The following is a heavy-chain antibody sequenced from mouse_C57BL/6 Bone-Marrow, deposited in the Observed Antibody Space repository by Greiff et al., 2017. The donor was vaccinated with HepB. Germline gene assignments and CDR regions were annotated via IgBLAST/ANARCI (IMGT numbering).Heavy chain of an antibody. CDR2: IHPNSGST. D-gene: IGHD1-1*01. CDR1: GYTFTSYW. CDR3: ATTVVATEYFDV. V-gene: IGHV1-64*01. J-gene: IGHJ1*03. Sequence: QVQLQQPGAELVKPGASVKLSCKASGYTFTSYWMHWVKQSPGQGLEWIGMIHPNSGSTNYNEKFKSKATLTVDKSSSTAYMQLSSLTSEDSAVYYCATTVVATEYFDVWGTGTTVTVSS.